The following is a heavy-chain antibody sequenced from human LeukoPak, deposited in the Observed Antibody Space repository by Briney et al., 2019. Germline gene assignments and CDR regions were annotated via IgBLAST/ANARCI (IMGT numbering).Heavy chain of an antibody. CDR2: ISGDGSST. CDR3: ARARFGEGGYYFDY. CDR1: GFTFSSYW. V-gene: IGHV3-74*01. J-gene: IGHJ4*02. D-gene: IGHD3-10*01. Sequence: GGSLRLSCAASGFTFSSYWMHWVRQAPGKGLVWVSRISGDGSSTTYAESVKGRFTISRDNAKNTLYLQMNSLRAEDTAVYYCARARFGEGGYYFDYWGQGTLVTVS.